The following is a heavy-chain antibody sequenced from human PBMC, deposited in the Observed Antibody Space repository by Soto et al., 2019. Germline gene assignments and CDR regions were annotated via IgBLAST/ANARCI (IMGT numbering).Heavy chain of an antibody. D-gene: IGHD3-22*01. J-gene: IGHJ4*02. CDR2: IYYSGST. CDR3: ARGSYYYDRRGSYHY. CDR1: GGSISSGDYY. Sequence: LSLTCTVSGGSISSGDYYWSWIRQPPGKGLEWIGYIYYSGSTYYNPSLKSRVTISVDTSKNQFSLKLSSVTAADTAVYYCARGSYYYDRRGSYHYWGQGTLVTVSS. V-gene: IGHV4-30-4*01.